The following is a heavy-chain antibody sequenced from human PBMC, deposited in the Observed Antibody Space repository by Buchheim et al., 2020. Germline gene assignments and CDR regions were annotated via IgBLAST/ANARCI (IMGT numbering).Heavy chain of an antibody. D-gene: IGHD2-15*01. CDR1: GGSISSRSYY. V-gene: IGHV4-39*01. J-gene: IGHJ5*02. CDR3: ARRPYSYNWFDP. CDR2: IFFSGST. Sequence: HLQLQESGPGLVKPSETLSLTCTVSGGSISSRSYYWGWIRQPPGKGLECIGSIFFSGSTYYNPSLKTRVTMSVDTSKNQFSLTINSVTAADTAVYYCARRPYSYNWFDPWGQGTL.